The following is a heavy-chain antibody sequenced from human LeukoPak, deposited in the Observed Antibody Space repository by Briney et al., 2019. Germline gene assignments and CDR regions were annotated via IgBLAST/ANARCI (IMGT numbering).Heavy chain of an antibody. V-gene: IGHV1-18*01. CDR2: ITTYNDNT. Sequence: ASVKVSCKASGYTFTSYPISWVRQAPGQGLEWMGWITTYNDNTNYAQKLQGRGTMTTDTSTSTAYMDLRGLSSDDTAGYCCARGYDYDDDVYDFDFWGQGTLVTVSS. D-gene: IGHD4-17*01. CDR3: ARGYDYDDDVYDFDF. J-gene: IGHJ4*02. CDR1: GYTFTSYP.